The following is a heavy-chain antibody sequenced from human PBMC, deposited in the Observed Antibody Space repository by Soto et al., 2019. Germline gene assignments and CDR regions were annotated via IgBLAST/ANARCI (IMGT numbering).Heavy chain of an antibody. Sequence: QVQLQESGPGLVKASETLSLTCTVSGGSISSYYWSWIRQPPGKGLEWIGYIYNSGSTNYNPSLKSRVTISVDTSKNQFSLKLSSVSAADTAVYYCAREVAVGATFWFDPWGQGTLVTVSS. CDR3: AREVAVGATFWFDP. CDR2: IYNSGST. D-gene: IGHD1-26*01. V-gene: IGHV4-59*12. J-gene: IGHJ5*02. CDR1: GGSISSYY.